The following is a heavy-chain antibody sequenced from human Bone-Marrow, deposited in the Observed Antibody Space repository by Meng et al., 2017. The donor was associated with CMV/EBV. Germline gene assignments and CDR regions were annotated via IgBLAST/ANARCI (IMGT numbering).Heavy chain of an antibody. CDR1: GFTFSDYY. V-gene: IGHV3-11*01. CDR2: ISSSGSTV. Sequence: GEYLKISCAASGFTFSDYYMSWVRQAPGKGLECVSYISSSGSTVYYADSVKGRFTISRDNAENSLYLQMNSLRAEDTAVYYCAKDLSSGWYFFDYWGQGTLVTVSS. J-gene: IGHJ4*02. D-gene: IGHD6-19*01. CDR3: AKDLSSGWYFFDY.